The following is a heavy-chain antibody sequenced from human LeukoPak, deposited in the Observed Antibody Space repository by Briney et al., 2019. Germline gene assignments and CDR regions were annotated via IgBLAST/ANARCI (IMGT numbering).Heavy chain of an antibody. V-gene: IGHV3-30*04. CDR2: ISYGGRNK. CDR1: GFTFRSYA. J-gene: IGHJ6*02. Sequence: GRSLTLSCAASGFTFRSYAMHWVRQAPGGGLEWLTFISYGGRNKYYADSVKGRFPLSRDNSKNALYLQINSLRAEDTAVYYCARDRKYVALSGYYHPMNYYYGMDVWGQGTTVTVSS. CDR3: ARDRKYVALSGYYHPMNYYYGMDV. D-gene: IGHD3-9*01.